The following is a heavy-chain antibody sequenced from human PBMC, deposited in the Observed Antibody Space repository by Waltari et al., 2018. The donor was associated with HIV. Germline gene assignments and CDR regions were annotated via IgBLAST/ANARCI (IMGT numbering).Heavy chain of an antibody. Sequence: EVQLMESGGGLVKPGGSLRLSCGAAGCAFIKAWMTWVRQVPGKGLEWVGRIRSKGDGGTTDYTAPVEGRFRISRDDSRSTVYLQMNSLKTEDTGVYYCTTASITVMPWGQGTRVIVSS. CDR2: IRSKGDGGTT. V-gene: IGHV3-15*07. J-gene: IGHJ4*02. CDR3: TTASITVMP. D-gene: IGHD6-6*01. CDR1: GCAFIKAW.